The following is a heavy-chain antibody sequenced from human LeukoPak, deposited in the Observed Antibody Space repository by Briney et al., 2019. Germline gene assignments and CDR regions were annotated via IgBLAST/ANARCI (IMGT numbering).Heavy chain of an antibody. D-gene: IGHD3-22*01. Sequence: KPSETLSLTCTVSGGSISSSSYYWGWIRQPPGKGLEWIGSIYYSGSTYYNPSLKSRVTISVDTSKNQFSLKLSSVTAADTAVYYCLAPGPYYDSSGYYPPDPRFDYWGQGTLVTVSS. CDR2: IYYSGST. V-gene: IGHV4-39*07. J-gene: IGHJ4*02. CDR3: LAPGPYYDSSGYYPPDPRFDY. CDR1: GGSISSSSYY.